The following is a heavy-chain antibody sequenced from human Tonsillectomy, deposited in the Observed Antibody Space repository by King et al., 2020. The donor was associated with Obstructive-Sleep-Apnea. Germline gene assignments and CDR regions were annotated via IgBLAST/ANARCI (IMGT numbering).Heavy chain of an antibody. V-gene: IGHV3-48*04. Sequence: VQLVESGGGLVQPGGSLRLSCAASGFTFSSYSMNWVRQAPGKGLEWVSYISSSSITICYADSVKGRFTYTRDNAKNSLYLQMKSLRAEDTAVYYCAGVVWRTLKEGNPSNYYYYYGMDVWGQGTTVTVSS. CDR2: ISSSSITI. CDR3: AGVVWRTLKEGNPSNYYYYYGMDV. J-gene: IGHJ6*02. D-gene: IGHD2-8*01. CDR1: GFTFSSYS.